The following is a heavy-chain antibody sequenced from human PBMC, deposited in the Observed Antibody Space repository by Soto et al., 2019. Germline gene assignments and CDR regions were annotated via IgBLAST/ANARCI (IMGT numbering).Heavy chain of an antibody. J-gene: IGHJ6*02. CDR1: GFSFSTYL. CDR2: IKQGGNEK. CDR3: VGALTYEVPYYYYGMDV. Sequence: GGSLRLSCAASGFSFSTYLMSWVRQAPGKGLEWVANIKQGGNEKFYVDSVKGRFAISRDNDKKSLYLQMDSLRVEDTAVYYCVGALTYEVPYYYYGMDVWGQGTTATASS. V-gene: IGHV3-7*01. D-gene: IGHD3-16*01.